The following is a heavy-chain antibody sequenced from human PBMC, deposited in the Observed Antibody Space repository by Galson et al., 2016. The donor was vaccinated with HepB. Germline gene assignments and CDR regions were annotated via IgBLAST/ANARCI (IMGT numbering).Heavy chain of an antibody. CDR1: GGSVTTNGYY. CDR3: ARDHRSRSIAVSGAHYNYYGLDV. V-gene: IGHV4-31*03. D-gene: IGHD6-19*01. CDR2: TYHTGFT. J-gene: IGHJ6*02. Sequence: TLSLTCTVSGGSVTTNGYYWNWIRQFPGKGLELIGYTYHTGFTYYNPSLKSRVSISLDTSKNQFSLRLTSVTVADTAVYFCARDHRSRSIAVSGAHYNYYGLDVWGQGTTVTVYS.